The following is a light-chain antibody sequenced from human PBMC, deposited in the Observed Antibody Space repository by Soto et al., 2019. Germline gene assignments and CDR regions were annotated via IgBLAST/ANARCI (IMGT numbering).Light chain of an antibody. V-gene: IGKV2-40*01. J-gene: IGKJ2*01. CDR1: QSLLYSDDGKTL. CDR2: ALS. Sequence: DIVLTQTPLLLPVNPGETASLSCRSSQSLLYSDDGKTLLDWYLQKPGQSPQLLLYALSSRASGVPAWFSGSGSDTDFTLNISRVEAEDVGVYYCFQRMEFPYTFGQGAKLEIK. CDR3: FQRMEFPYT.